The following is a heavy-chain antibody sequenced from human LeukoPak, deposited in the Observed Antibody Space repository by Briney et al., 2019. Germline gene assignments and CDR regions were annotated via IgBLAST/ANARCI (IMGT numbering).Heavy chain of an antibody. D-gene: IGHD2-2*01. CDR2: IYYSGST. J-gene: IGHJ4*02. V-gene: IGHV4-59*08. CDR1: GGSISSYY. Sequence: KPSETLSLTCTVSGGSISSYYWSWLRQPPGKGLEWIGYIYYSGSTNYNPSLKSRVTISVDTSKNQFSLKLSSVTAADTAVYYCASSPSPYCSSTSCLFDYWGQGTLVTVSS. CDR3: ASSPSPYCSSTSCLFDY.